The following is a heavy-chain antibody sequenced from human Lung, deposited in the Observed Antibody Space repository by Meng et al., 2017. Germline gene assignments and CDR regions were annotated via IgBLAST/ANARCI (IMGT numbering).Heavy chain of an antibody. D-gene: IGHD6-19*01. Sequence: QLTEAGPGLVKPSEALSLTCSVSGGSISTSGYYWGWIRQPPGKGLEWIGSIGHSGFTYYTPSLKSRVAVSLDTSKSQFSLMLTSVTAADTAVYYCVRSSAWVRTGFDPWGQGTLVTVSS. CDR1: GGSISTSGYY. CDR2: IGHSGFT. V-gene: IGHV4-39*01. CDR3: VRSSAWVRTGFDP. J-gene: IGHJ5*02.